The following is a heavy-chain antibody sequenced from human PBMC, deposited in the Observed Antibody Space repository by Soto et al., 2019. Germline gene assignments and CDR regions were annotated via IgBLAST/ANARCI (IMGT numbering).Heavy chain of an antibody. CDR2: ISYDGSNK. CDR3: AKEGAAQATVTDWYFDL. J-gene: IGHJ2*01. Sequence: QEQLVESGGGVVQPGRSLRLSCAASGFTFSSYGMHWVRQAPGKGLEWVAVISYDGSNKYYADSVKGRFTISRDNSKNTLYLQMNSLRAEDTAVYYCAKEGAAQATVTDWYFDLWGRGTLVTVSS. CDR1: GFTFSSYG. D-gene: IGHD4-17*01. V-gene: IGHV3-30*18.